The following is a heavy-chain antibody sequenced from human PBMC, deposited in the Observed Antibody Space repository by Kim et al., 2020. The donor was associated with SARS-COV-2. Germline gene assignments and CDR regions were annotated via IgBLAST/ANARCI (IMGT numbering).Heavy chain of an antibody. CDR3: ARDRWYCSSTSCSHGVGWYFDL. J-gene: IGHJ2*01. CDR2: IYYSGST. CDR1: GGSISSSSYY. V-gene: IGHV4-39*07. Sequence: SETLSLTCTVSGGSISSSSYYWGWIRQPPGKGLEWIGSIYYSGSTYYNPSLKSRVTISVDTSKNQFSLKLSSVTAADTAVYYCARDRWYCSSTSCSHGVGWYFDLWGRGTLVTVSS. D-gene: IGHD2-2*01.